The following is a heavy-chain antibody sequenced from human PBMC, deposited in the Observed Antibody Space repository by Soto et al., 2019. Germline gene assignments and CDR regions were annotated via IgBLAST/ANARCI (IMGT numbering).Heavy chain of an antibody. CDR1: GYRCTGFA. CDR2: VNAYNGNT. J-gene: IGHJ4*02. Sequence: AALKLSCKASGYRCTGFAVNWLRQAPGQGLEGMGRVNAYNGNTNYAHNFQGRFTLTVVTSTSTAYMEVRSLRSGDKGVYYCATGAAGIAAHVIWGQGTLVTVSS. V-gene: IGHV1-18*01. CDR3: ATGAAGIAAHVI. D-gene: IGHD6-13*01.